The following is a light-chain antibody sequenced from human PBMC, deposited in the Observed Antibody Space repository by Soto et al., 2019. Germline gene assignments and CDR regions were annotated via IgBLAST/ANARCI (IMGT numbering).Light chain of an antibody. CDR1: QSVSSN. CDR3: QQYHKWPPDRT. Sequence: EIVMTQSPATLSVSPGERATLSCRASQSVSSNLAWYQQKPGQAPRLLIYGASTRATGIPARFSGSGSGAACTLPIISLQSKDLAIYFCQQYHKWPPDRTFGQGTKVEIK. V-gene: IGKV3-15*01. CDR2: GAS. J-gene: IGKJ1*01.